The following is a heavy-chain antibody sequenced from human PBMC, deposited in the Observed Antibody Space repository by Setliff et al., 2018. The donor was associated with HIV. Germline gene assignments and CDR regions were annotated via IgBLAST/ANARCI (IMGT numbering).Heavy chain of an antibody. J-gene: IGHJ6*03. CDR2: IYYSGST. D-gene: IGHD6-13*01. Sequence: SETLSLTCTVSGGSSSSSYYWGWIRQPPGKGLEWIGDIYYSGSTNYNPSLKSRVTISVDTSKNQFSLKLSSVTAADTAVYYCARLGGYSSSWYVPYFYYMDVWGKGTTVTVSS. CDR1: GGSSSSSYY. V-gene: IGHV4-61*05. CDR3: ARLGGYSSSWYVPYFYYMDV.